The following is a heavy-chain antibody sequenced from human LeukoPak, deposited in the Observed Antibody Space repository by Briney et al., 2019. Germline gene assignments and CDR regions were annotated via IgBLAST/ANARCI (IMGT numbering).Heavy chain of an antibody. Sequence: PSETLSLTCAVYGGSFSGYYWSWIRQPPGKGLEWIGEINHSGSTNYNPSLKGRVTISVDTSKNQFSLKLSSVTAADTAVYYCARGRRYGSGIADYWGQGTLVTVSS. D-gene: IGHD3-10*01. J-gene: IGHJ4*02. CDR3: ARGRRYGSGIADY. CDR1: GGSFSGYY. CDR2: INHSGST. V-gene: IGHV4-34*01.